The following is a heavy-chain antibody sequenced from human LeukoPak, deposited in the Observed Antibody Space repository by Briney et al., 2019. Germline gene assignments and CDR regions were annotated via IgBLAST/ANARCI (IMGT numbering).Heavy chain of an antibody. CDR3: ARGAWATRLGS. CDR1: GESLNSYY. Sequence: SETLSLTCAIYGESLNSYYWSWVRQPPGEGLEWIGEIYESGTTEYNPSLKSRVTISMVPSKQQFSLSLSSVTAADTAVYYCARGAWATRLGSWGLGTPVIVSS. V-gene: IGHV4-34*01. CDR2: IYESGTT. D-gene: IGHD2-15*01. J-gene: IGHJ4*02.